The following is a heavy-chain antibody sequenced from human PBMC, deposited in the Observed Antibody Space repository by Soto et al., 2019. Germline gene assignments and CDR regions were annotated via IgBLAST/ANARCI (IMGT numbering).Heavy chain of an antibody. CDR1: GFTFSSYA. V-gene: IGHV3-7*01. CDR3: ARDPAWGSLDY. Sequence: PGGSLRLSCAASGFTFSSYAMSWVRQAPGKRLEWVADINHVGSEILYVDSVKGRFTVSRDNTKNSVYLQMNSLRVEDTALYYCARDPAWGSLDYWGLGTLVTVSS. CDR2: INHVGSEI. J-gene: IGHJ4*02. D-gene: IGHD7-27*01.